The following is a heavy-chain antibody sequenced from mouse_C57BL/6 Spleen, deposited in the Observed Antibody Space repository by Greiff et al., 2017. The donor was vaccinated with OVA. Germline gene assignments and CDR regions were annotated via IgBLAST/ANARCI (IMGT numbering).Heavy chain of an antibody. CDR3: ARSDRLLRYFDV. Sequence: QVQLKQSGAELVRPGTSVKVSCKASGYAFTNYLIEWVKQRPGQGLEWIGVINPGSGGTNYNEKFKGKATLTADKSSSTAYMQLSSLTSEDSAVYFCARSDRLLRYFDVWGTGTTVTVSS. D-gene: IGHD2-3*01. J-gene: IGHJ1*03. V-gene: IGHV1-54*01. CDR1: GYAFTNYL. CDR2: INPGSGGT.